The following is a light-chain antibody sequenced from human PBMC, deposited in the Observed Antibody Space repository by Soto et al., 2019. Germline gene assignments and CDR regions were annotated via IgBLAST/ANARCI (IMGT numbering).Light chain of an antibody. Sequence: QSALTQPPSVSGSPGQSVTISCTGTRSDVGAYNYVSWYQQYPGKAPKLMIYEVTKRPSGVPDRFSGSKSGNTASLTVSGLQAEDEADYYCTSYVGNNIWVFGGGTKLTVL. CDR3: TSYVGNNIWV. CDR1: RSDVGAYNY. V-gene: IGLV2-8*01. CDR2: EVT. J-gene: IGLJ3*02.